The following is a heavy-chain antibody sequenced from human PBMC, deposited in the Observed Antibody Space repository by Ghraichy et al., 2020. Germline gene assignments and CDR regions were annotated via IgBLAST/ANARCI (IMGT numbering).Heavy chain of an antibody. CDR2: IYSGGST. CDR1: GFTVSSNY. V-gene: IGHV3-66*01. CDR3: AREQGVGLNYYYYYGMDV. Sequence: GGSLRLSCAASGFTVSSNYMSWVRQAPGKGLAWVSVIYSGGSTYYADSVKGRFTISRDNSKNTLYLQMNSLRAEDTAVYYCAREQGVGLNYYYYYGMDVWGQGTTVTVSS. J-gene: IGHJ6*02. D-gene: IGHD1-26*01.